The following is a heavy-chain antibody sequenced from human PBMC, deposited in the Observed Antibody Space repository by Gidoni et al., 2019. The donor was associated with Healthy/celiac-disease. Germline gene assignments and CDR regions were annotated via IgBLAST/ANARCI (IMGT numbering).Heavy chain of an antibody. J-gene: IGHJ6*02. CDR3: ARTPDYDILTGYYTPYYHYGMDV. D-gene: IGHD3-9*01. CDR1: GYTFTSYA. CDR2: INTNTGNP. V-gene: IGHV7-4-1*02. Sequence: QVQLVQSGSELKKPGASVKVSCKASGYTFTSYAMNWVRQAPGQGLEWMGWINTNTGNPTYAQGFTGRFVFSLDTSVSTAYLQISSLKAEDTAVYYCARTPDYDILTGYYTPYYHYGMDVWGQGTTVTVSS.